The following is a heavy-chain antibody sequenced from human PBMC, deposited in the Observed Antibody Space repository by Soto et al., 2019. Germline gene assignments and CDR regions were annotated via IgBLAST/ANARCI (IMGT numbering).Heavy chain of an antibody. D-gene: IGHD4-17*01. CDR1: GFTFSSYA. CDR2: ISGSGGST. CDR3: AKDGINQIYDYGDYDY. V-gene: IGHV3-23*01. J-gene: IGHJ4*02. Sequence: GGSLRLSCAASGFTFSSYAMSWVRQAPGKGLEWVSAISGSGGSTYYADSVKGRFTISRDNSKNTLYLQMNSLRAEDTAVYYCAKDGINQIYDYGDYDYWGQGTLVTVSS.